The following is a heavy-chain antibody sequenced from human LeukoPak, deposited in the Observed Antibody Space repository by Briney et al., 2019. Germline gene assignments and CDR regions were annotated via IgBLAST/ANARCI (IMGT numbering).Heavy chain of an antibody. CDR2: INPNSGGT. D-gene: IGHD3-10*01. Sequence: ASVKVSCKASGYTFTGYYMHWVRQAPGQGLEWMGRINPNSGGTNYAQKFQGRVTMTRDTSISTAYMELSRLRSDDTAVYYCARVLTMVRGVIPWDYWGQGTLVTVSS. CDR1: GYTFTGYY. V-gene: IGHV1-2*06. CDR3: ARVLTMVRGVIPWDY. J-gene: IGHJ4*02.